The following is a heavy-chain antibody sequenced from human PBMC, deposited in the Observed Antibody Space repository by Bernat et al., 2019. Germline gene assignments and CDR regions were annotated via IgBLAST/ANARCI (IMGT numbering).Heavy chain of an antibody. CDR3: ARDEVAANYYYHGMDV. V-gene: IGHV1-3*04. Sequence: QVQLVQSGAAVRKPGASVKVSCKASGYTFTNYAIHWVRQAPEQRPEWMGWLHTGNGNTRYSQKFQGRVTITRDTSAGTAYMELSSLTSADTAVYYCARDEVAANYYYHGMDVWGQGTSVTVSS. CDR1: GYTFTNYA. J-gene: IGHJ6*02. D-gene: IGHD6-19*01. CDR2: LHTGNGNT.